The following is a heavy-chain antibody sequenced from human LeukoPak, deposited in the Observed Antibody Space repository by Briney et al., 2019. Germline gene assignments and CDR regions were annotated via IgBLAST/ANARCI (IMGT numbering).Heavy chain of an antibody. J-gene: IGHJ5*02. CDR1: GGSISSGGYY. D-gene: IGHD2-2*01. CDR2: IYYSGST. V-gene: IGHV4-31*03. CDR3: ARGVKVPGTFDP. Sequence: SQTLSLTCTVSGGSISSGGYYWSWIRQHPGKGLEWIGYIYYSGSTYYNPSLKSRVTISVDRSKNQFSLKLSSVTAADTAVYYCARGVKVPGTFDPWGQGTLVTVSS.